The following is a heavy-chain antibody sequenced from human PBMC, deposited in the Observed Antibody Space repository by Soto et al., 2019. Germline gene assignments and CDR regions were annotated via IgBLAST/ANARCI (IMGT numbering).Heavy chain of an antibody. CDR3: ARARTFAYASSGYSVY. D-gene: IGHD3-22*01. V-gene: IGHV1-2*02. Sequence: GASVKVSCKPSGYTFSAYYMHWVRQAPGQGLEWMGWINPKSGGTLYAQKFQGRVTMTRDTSISTAYMESSRLRSGDTSVYYCARARTFAYASSGYSVYWGQANLVTVSS. CDR1: GYTFSAYY. CDR2: INPKSGGT. J-gene: IGHJ4*02.